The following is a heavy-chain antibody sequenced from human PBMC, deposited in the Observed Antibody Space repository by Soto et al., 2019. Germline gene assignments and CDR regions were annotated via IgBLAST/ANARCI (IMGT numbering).Heavy chain of an antibody. CDR3: ATGIGPQQLVRGALIVY. CDR1: GGSISSSSYY. J-gene: IGHJ4*02. Sequence: SETLSLTCTVSGGSISSSSYYWGWIRQPPGKGLEWIGSIYYSGSTYYNPSLKSRVTISVDTSKNQFSLKLSSVTAADTAVYYCATGIGPQQLVRGALIVYWGQGTLVTVSS. CDR2: IYYSGST. V-gene: IGHV4-39*07. D-gene: IGHD6-13*01.